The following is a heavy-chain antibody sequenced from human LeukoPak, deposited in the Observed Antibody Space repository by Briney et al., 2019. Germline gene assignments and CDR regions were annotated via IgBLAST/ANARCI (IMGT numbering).Heavy chain of an antibody. D-gene: IGHD4-17*01. V-gene: IGHV1-2*06. CDR2: INPNSGGT. Sequence: ASVKVSCKASGGTFSSYAISWVRQAPGQGLEWMGRINPNSGGTNYAQKFQGRVTMTRDTSISTAYMELSRLRSDDTAVYYCARDNGYGDLDYWGQGTLVTVSS. J-gene: IGHJ4*02. CDR3: ARDNGYGDLDY. CDR1: GGTFSSYA.